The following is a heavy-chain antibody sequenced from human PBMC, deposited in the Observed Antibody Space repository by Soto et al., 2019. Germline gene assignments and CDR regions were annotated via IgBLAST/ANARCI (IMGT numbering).Heavy chain of an antibody. V-gene: IGHV3-23*01. J-gene: IGHJ4*02. Sequence: EVQLLESGGGLVQPGGSLRLSCAASGFTFSNYAMTWVRQAPVKGLEWVPVITGSGGGTYFVDSVKGRFTIARDNSTNTVYLQMNSLRAEDTAVYYCAKRPLTAAGFDYWGQGTLVTVSS. D-gene: IGHD6-13*01. CDR2: ITGSGGGT. CDR3: AKRPLTAAGFDY. CDR1: GFTFSNYA.